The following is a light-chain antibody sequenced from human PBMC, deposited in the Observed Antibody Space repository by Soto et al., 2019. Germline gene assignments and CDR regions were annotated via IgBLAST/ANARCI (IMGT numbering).Light chain of an antibody. Sequence: QSVLTQPPSVSAAPGQKVTISCSGSSSNIGNNYVSWYQQLPGTAPKHLIYDNNKRPSGIPDRFSGSKSGTSATLGITGLQTGDEADYYCGTWDSSLSGVVFGGGTQLTVL. V-gene: IGLV1-51*01. J-gene: IGLJ2*01. CDR1: SSNIGNNY. CDR2: DNN. CDR3: GTWDSSLSGVV.